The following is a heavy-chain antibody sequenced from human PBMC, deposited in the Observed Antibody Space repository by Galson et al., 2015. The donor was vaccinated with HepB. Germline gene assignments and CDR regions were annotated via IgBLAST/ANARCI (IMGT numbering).Heavy chain of an antibody. V-gene: IGHV1-18*01. Sequence: SVKVSCKASGYTFTSYGISWVRQAPGQGLEWMGWISAYNGNTNYAQKLQGRVTMTTDTSTSTAYMELRSLRSDDTAVYYCARDSPDYGSGSWRGWNDAFDIWGQGTMVTVSS. CDR1: GYTFTSYG. CDR2: ISAYNGNT. D-gene: IGHD3-10*01. CDR3: ARDSPDYGSGSWRGWNDAFDI. J-gene: IGHJ3*02.